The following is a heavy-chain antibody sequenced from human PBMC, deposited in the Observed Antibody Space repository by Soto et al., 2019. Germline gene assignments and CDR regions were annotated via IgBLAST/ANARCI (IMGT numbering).Heavy chain of an antibody. V-gene: IGHV1-2*04. D-gene: IGHD2-8*01. CDR1: GYPFTGYY. CDR3: ARAKDTVRSWFDL. Sequence: GDSVKVCFKASGYPFTGYYMHLVRRAPGQGLEWMGWINPNSGGTNYAQKFQGWVTMTRDTSISTAYMELSRLRSDDTAVYYCARAKDTVRSWFDLWGQGTMVTVSS. CDR2: INPNSGGT. J-gene: IGHJ5*02.